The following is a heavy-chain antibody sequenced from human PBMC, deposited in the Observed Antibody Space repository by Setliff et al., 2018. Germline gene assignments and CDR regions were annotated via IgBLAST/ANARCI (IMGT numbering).Heavy chain of an antibody. J-gene: IGHJ6*02. CDR3: AGEFYNFWSGYSTTPYYGMDV. CDR1: GGTFSSYA. D-gene: IGHD3-3*01. CDR2: IIPVFGTA. Sequence: GASVKVSCKASGGTFSSYAISWVRQAPGQGFEWMGGIIPVFGTADYAQKFQGRVTITADESTTTFYMEVSSLRSDDTAVYYCAGEFYNFWSGYSTTPYYGMDVWGQGTTVTVSS. V-gene: IGHV1-69*13.